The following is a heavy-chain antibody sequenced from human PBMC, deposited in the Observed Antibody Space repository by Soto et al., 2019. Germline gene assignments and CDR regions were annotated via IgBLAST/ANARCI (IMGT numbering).Heavy chain of an antibody. D-gene: IGHD4-17*01. V-gene: IGHV1-3*01. CDR1: GYTFTSYA. Sequence: GASVKVSCKASGYTFTSYAMHWVRQAPGQRLEWMGWINAGNGNTKYSQKFQGRVTITRDTSASTAYMELSSLRSEDTAVYYCAREGSAHYGVDNWFDPWGQGTLVTVSS. J-gene: IGHJ5*02. CDR2: INAGNGNT. CDR3: AREGSAHYGVDNWFDP.